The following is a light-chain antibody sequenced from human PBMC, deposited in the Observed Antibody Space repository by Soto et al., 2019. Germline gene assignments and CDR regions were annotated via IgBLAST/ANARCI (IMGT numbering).Light chain of an antibody. CDR2: EVS. V-gene: IGLV2-14*03. CDR1: SSDFGGYNF. CDR3: FSFTTTSTHV. J-gene: IGLJ1*01. Sequence: QSALTQPASVFGSPGQSITFSCTGTSSDFGGYNFVSWYQQHPGKAPKLMIYEVSSRPSGVSNRFSGSKSGNTASLTISGLQPEDEDEYFCFSFTTTSTHVFGTGTKVTVL.